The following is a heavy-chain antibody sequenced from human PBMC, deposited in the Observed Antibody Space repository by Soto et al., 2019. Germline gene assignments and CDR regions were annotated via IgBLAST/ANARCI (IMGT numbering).Heavy chain of an antibody. CDR3: ARVGVHKYYYDSSGYYYLDY. Sequence: SETLSLTCAVSGYSISSGNYWGCLRPPPGKGLEWIANIYHSGTTYYNPSLKSRVTISVDTSKNQFSLKLYSATAADTAVYYCARVGVHKYYYDSSGYYYLDYWGQGTLVTVSS. CDR1: GYSISSGNY. V-gene: IGHV4-38-2*01. D-gene: IGHD3-22*01. J-gene: IGHJ4*02. CDR2: IYHSGTT.